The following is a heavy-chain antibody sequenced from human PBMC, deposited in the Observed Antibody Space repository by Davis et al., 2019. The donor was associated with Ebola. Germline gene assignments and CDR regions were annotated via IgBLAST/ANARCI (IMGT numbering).Heavy chain of an antibody. V-gene: IGHV3-66*01. Sequence: PGGSLRLSCAASGFTVSSNYMSWVHQAPGKGLEWVSVIYSGGSTYYADSVKGRFTISRDNSKNTLYLQMNSLRAEDTAVYYCTLEWLRLFVQHTVTVKNYGMDVWGQGTTVTVSS. CDR1: GFTVSSNY. CDR3: TLEWLRLFVQHTVTVKNYGMDV. CDR2: IYSGGST. D-gene: IGHD5-12*01. J-gene: IGHJ6*02.